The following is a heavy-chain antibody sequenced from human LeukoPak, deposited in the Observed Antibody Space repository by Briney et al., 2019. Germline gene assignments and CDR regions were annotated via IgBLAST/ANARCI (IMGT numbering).Heavy chain of an antibody. CDR3: ARGTYTSSRFDP. D-gene: IGHD6-6*01. CDR1: GVSISSGTYY. V-gene: IGHV4-39*01. CDR2: IYYSGST. J-gene: IGHJ5*02. Sequence: PSETLSLTCTVSGVSISSGTYYWGWIRQPPGKGLEWIGSIYYSGSTYYPPSLKSRFTISVDTSRNQFSLKLSSVTAADTAMYYCARGTYTSSRFDPWGQGTLVTVSS.